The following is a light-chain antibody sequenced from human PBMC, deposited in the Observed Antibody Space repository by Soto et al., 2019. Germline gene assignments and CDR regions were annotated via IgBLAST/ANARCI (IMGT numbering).Light chain of an antibody. CDR1: SSDVGAYNY. CDR3: SSFASSNTWV. J-gene: IGLJ3*02. Sequence: QSALTQPPSASGSPGQSVTISCTGTSSDVGAYNYVSWYQQHAGKAPNLVIYEVTKRPSGVPDRFSGSKSANTASLTVSGLQAEDEADYYFSSFASSNTWVFGGGTKLTVL. V-gene: IGLV2-8*01. CDR2: EVT.